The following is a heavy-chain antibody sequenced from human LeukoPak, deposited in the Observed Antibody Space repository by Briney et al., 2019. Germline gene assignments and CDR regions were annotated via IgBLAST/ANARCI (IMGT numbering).Heavy chain of an antibody. V-gene: IGHV3-7*01. Sequence: PGGSLRLSCAASGFTFSTYWMSWVRQAPGKGLEWVANIKQDGSEKYYVDSVKGRFTISRDNAKNSLYLQMNSLRAEDTAVYYCARVFGYTYDIYFDSWGQGTLVTVSS. CDR1: GFTFSTYW. J-gene: IGHJ4*02. D-gene: IGHD5-18*01. CDR2: IKQDGSEK. CDR3: ARVFGYTYDIYFDS.